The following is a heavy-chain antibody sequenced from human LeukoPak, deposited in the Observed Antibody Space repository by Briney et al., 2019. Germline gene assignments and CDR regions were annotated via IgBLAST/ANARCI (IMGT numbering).Heavy chain of an antibody. D-gene: IGHD3-3*01. CDR3: ARVGYDFWSGYGWYYYYMDV. V-gene: IGHV7-4-1*02. J-gene: IGHJ6*03. CDR2: INTNTGNP. Sequence: GASVKVSCKASGYSFNSQGMNWVRQAPGQGLEWMGWINTNTGNPTYAQGFTGRFVFSLDTSVSTAYLQISSLKAEDTAVYYCARVGYDFWSGYGWYYYYMDVWGKGTTVTVSS. CDR1: GYSFNSQG.